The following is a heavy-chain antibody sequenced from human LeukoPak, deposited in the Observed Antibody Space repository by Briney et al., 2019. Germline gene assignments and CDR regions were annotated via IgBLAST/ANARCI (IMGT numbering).Heavy chain of an antibody. CDR3: ARERLVPSWYFDL. Sequence: SETLSLTCTVSGGSISSYYWSWIRQPPGKGLEWIGYIYYSGSTNYNPSLKSRVTVSVDTSKNQFSLKLSSVTAADTAVYYCARERLVPSWYFDLWGRGTLVTVSS. V-gene: IGHV4-59*01. CDR1: GGSISSYY. J-gene: IGHJ2*01. CDR2: IYYSGST. D-gene: IGHD6-19*01.